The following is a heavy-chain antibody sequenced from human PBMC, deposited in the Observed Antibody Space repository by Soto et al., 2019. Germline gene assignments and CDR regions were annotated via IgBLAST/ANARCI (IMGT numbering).Heavy chain of an antibody. V-gene: IGHV3-23*01. CDR3: AKGRVCSGGSCYSRLYYYGMDV. CDR2: ISGSGGST. D-gene: IGHD2-15*01. CDR1: GFTFSSYA. Sequence: GGSLRLSCAASGFTFSSYAMSWVRQAPGKGLEWVSAISGSGGSTYYADSVKGRFTISRDNSKNTLYLQMNSLRAEDTAVYYCAKGRVCSGGSCYSRLYYYGMDVWGQVPTVTFSS. J-gene: IGHJ6*02.